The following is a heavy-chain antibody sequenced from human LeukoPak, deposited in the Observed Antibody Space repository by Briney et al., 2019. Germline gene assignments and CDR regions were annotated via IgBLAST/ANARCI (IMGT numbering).Heavy chain of an antibody. Sequence: ASVKVSCKVSGCTLTELSMHWVRQAPGKGLEWMGGFDPEDGETIYAQKFQGRVTMTEDTSTDTAYMELSSLRSEDTAVYYCATLGGFWSGYYSRGGSDYWGQGTLVTVSS. CDR2: FDPEDGET. D-gene: IGHD3-3*01. J-gene: IGHJ4*02. CDR1: GCTLTELS. CDR3: ATLGGFWSGYYSRGGSDY. V-gene: IGHV1-24*01.